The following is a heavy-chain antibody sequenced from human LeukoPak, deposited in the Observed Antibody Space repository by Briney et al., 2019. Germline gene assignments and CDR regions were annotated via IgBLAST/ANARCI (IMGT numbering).Heavy chain of an antibody. CDR3: AKDHPFDYYYDSSGYFLY. J-gene: IGHJ4*02. D-gene: IGHD3-22*01. CDR1: GFTFSSYA. CDR2: ISGSGGST. Sequence: GGSLKVSCKASGFTFSSYAISWVRQAPGKGLEWVSAISGSGGSTYYADSVKGRFTISRDSSKNTLYLQMNSLRAEDTAVYYCAKDHPFDYYYDSSGYFLYWGQGTLVTVSS. V-gene: IGHV3-23*01.